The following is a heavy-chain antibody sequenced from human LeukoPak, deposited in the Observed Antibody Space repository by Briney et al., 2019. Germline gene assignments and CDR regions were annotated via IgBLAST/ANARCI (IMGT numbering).Heavy chain of an antibody. J-gene: IGHJ4*02. CDR2: ISRSSGSI. V-gene: IGHV3-21*01. D-gene: IGHD3-10*01. CDR1: GFTFSFHD. Sequence: PGGSLRLSCAGSGFTFSFHDMYWVRQAAGKVLGWVSYISRSSGSIFYSGSVTGRFTISRDNPKNSLYLQMNSLRAEDTAVYYCVRDGSGPDYWGQGTLVTVSS. CDR3: VRDGSGPDY.